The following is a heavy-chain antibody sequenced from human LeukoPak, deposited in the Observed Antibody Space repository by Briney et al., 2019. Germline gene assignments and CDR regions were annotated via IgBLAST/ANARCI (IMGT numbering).Heavy chain of an antibody. J-gene: IGHJ6*03. CDR1: GYTFTSYG. CDR3: ARVVAARTATTYYYYYYMDV. CDR2: ISACNGNT. Sequence: ASMKVSCKASGYTFTSYGISWVRQAPGQGLEWMGWISACNGNTNYAQKLQGRVTMTTDTSTSTAYMELRSLRSDDAAVYYCARVVAARTATTYYYYYYMDVWGKGTTVTVSS. D-gene: IGHD6-6*01. V-gene: IGHV1-18*01.